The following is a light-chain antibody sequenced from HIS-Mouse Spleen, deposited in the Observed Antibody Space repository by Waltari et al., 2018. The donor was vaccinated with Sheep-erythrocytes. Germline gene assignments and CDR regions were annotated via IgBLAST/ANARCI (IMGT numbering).Light chain of an antibody. CDR2: DVS. CDR1: SSDVGGYNY. J-gene: IGLJ3*02. CDR3: CSYAGSYTFWV. V-gene: IGLV2-11*01. Sequence: QSALTQPRSVSGSPGQSGTISCTGTSSDVGGYNYVSWYQQHPGKAPKLMIFDVSKRPYGVPDRFSGSKSGNPASRTISGLQAEDEADYSCCSYAGSYTFWVFGGGTKLTVL.